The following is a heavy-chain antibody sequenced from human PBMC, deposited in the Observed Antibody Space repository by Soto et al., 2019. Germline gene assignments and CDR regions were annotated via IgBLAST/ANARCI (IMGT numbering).Heavy chain of an antibody. V-gene: IGHV1-69*01. CDR1: GGTFSNYA. Sequence: QVQLVQSGAEVAKPGSSVKVSCKASGGTFSNYALSWVRQAPGQGLEWMGGIIPVFGPAHYAQKFQGRVTITADESTSTAYVELSSLRSEDTAVYYCARAGTGSYLNAFDVWGQGTMVTVSS. J-gene: IGHJ3*01. CDR2: IIPVFGPA. D-gene: IGHD1-26*01. CDR3: ARAGTGSYLNAFDV.